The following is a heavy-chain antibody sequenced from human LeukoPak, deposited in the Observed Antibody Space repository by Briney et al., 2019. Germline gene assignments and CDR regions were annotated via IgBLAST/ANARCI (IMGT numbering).Heavy chain of an antibody. J-gene: IGHJ4*02. CDR2: ISYDGSNK. Sequence: GGSLRLSRAASGFTFSSYGMHWVRQAPGKGLEWVAVISYDGSNKYYADSVKGRFTISRDNSKNTLYLQMNSLRDEDTAVYYCARDQNYRFFDYWGQGTLVTVSS. CDR1: GFTFSSYG. CDR3: ARDQNYRFFDY. D-gene: IGHD1-7*01. V-gene: IGHV3-30*03.